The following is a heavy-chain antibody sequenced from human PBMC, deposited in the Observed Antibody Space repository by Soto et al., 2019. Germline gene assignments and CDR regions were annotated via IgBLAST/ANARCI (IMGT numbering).Heavy chain of an antibody. J-gene: IGHJ6*02. CDR3: AKKARPAAKSVPRSYYYCGMDV. Sequence: GGSLRLSCAASGFTFSSYAMSWVRQAPGKGLEWVSAISGSGGSTYYADSVKGRFTIPRDNSKNTLYLQMNSLRAEDTAVYYCAKKARPAAKSVPRSYYYCGMDVWGQGTTVTVSS. CDR2: ISGSGGST. CDR1: GFTFSSYA. V-gene: IGHV3-23*01. D-gene: IGHD2-2*01.